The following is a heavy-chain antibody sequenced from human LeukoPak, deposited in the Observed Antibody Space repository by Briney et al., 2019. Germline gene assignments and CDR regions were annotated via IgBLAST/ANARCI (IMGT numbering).Heavy chain of an antibody. CDR3: ARASHARTTVASGTYYFDY. D-gene: IGHD4-23*01. CDR1: GGSFSGYY. V-gene: IGHV4-34*01. J-gene: IGHJ4*02. CDR2: INHSGST. Sequence: SETLSLTCAVYGGSFSGYYWSWIRQPPGKGLEWIGEINHSGSTNYNPSLKSRVTISVDTSKNQFSLKLSSVTAADTAVYYYARASHARTTVASGTYYFDYWGQGTLVTVSS.